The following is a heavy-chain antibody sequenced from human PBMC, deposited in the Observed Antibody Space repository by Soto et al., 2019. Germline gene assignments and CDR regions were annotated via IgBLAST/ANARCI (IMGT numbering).Heavy chain of an antibody. V-gene: IGHV3-23*01. D-gene: IGHD7-27*01. CDR1: GFTFTIFA. CDR3: AKEVSLGSTVDLGY. Sequence: LRLSCAASGFTFTIFAMSWVRQSPGKGLGWVSTISGSGSSTYYADAVKGRFTISRDNSMGTLYLQMKSLRVEDTAIYYCAKEVSLGSTVDLGYWGQGTLVTVSS. CDR2: ISGSGSST. J-gene: IGHJ4*02.